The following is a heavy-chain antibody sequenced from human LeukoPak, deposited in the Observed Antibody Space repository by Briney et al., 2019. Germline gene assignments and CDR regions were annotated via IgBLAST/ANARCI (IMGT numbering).Heavy chain of an antibody. D-gene: IGHD3-10*02. CDR1: GFTFTSDT. V-gene: IGHV3-21*01. Sequence: GGSLRLSCAASGFTFTSDTMNWVRQAPGKGLEWVSSISSRSSYRYYADSVKGRFTISRDNAKNSLYLQMNSLRAEDTAVYYCAELGITMIGGVWGKGTTVTISS. J-gene: IGHJ6*04. CDR2: ISSRSSYR. CDR3: AELGITMIGGV.